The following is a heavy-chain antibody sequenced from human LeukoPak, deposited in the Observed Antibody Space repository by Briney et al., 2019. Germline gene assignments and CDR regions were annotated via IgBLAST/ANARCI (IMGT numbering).Heavy chain of an antibody. CDR3: ARDYRARLDY. V-gene: IGHV3-23*01. J-gene: IGHJ4*02. CDR2: INGSGGST. Sequence: GGSLRLSCAASGFTFSNAWMSWVRQAPGKGLEWVSDINGSGGSTYYADPVKGRFTISRDNARTSLYLQMNSLRAEDTAVYYCARDYRARLDYWGQGTLVTVSS. CDR1: GFTFSNAW.